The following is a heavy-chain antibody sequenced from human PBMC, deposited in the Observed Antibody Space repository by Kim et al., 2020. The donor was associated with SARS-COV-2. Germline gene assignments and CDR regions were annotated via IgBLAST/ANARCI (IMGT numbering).Heavy chain of an antibody. Sequence: GGSLRLSCAASGFTFSSYGMHWVRQAPGKGLEWVAVIWYDGSNKYYADSVKGRFTISRDNSKNTLYLQMNSLRAEDTAVYYCARESYYDSSGPLDWGQGTLVTVSS. D-gene: IGHD3-22*01. CDR2: IWYDGSNK. CDR1: GFTFSSYG. CDR3: ARESYYDSSGPLD. V-gene: IGHV3-33*01. J-gene: IGHJ4*02.